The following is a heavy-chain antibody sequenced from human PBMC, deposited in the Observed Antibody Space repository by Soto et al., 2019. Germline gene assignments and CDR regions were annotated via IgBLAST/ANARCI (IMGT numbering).Heavy chain of an antibody. CDR1: GGTFSSYA. CDR2: IIPIFGTA. D-gene: IGHD3-22*01. CDR3: ARGKTDYYDGNYYGMDV. Sequence: QVQLVQSGAEVKKPGSSVKVSCKASGGTFSSYAISWVRQAPGQGLEWMGGIIPIFGTANYAQKFQGRVTITADESTSTAYMELSSLRSEDTAVYYYARGKTDYYDGNYYGMDVWGQGTTVTVSS. J-gene: IGHJ6*02. V-gene: IGHV1-69*01.